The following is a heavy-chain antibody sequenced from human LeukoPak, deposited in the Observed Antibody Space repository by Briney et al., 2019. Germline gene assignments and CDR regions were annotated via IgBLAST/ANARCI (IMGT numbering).Heavy chain of an antibody. V-gene: IGHV3-23*01. CDR2: ISGSGDST. J-gene: IGHJ4*02. Sequence: AGGSLRLSCAASGFTFSNYAMSWVHQAPGKGLEWVSAISGSGDSTYYADAVKGRFSISRDNSKNTLYLQKNTLRVEDTAVYYCAKEGDIVTTGFDYWGQGTLVTVSS. CDR1: GFTFSNYA. CDR3: AKEGDIVTTGFDY. D-gene: IGHD5-12*01.